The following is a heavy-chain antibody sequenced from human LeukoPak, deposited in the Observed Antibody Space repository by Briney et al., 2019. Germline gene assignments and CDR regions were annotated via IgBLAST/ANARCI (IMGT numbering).Heavy chain of an antibody. CDR2: ISGSGGST. Sequence: GGSLRLSCAASGFTFSSYAMSWVRQAPGKGLEWVSAISGSGGSTYYADSVKGRFTISRDNSKNTLYLQMNSLRAEDTAVYYCAKVPRYCSSTSCYPDYFDYWGQGTLVTVSS. V-gene: IGHV3-23*01. D-gene: IGHD2-2*01. J-gene: IGHJ4*02. CDR1: GFTFSSYA. CDR3: AKVPRYCSSTSCYPDYFDY.